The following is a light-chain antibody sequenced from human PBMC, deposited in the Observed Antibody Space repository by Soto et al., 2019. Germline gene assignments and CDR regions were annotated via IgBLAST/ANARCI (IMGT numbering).Light chain of an antibody. J-gene: IGLJ3*02. CDR3: AAWDDSLNGRV. CDR1: SSNIGSNT. Sequence: QSVLTQPPSASGTPGQRVTISCSGSSSNIGSNTVNWYQQLPGTAPKLLIYRNNQQPSGVPDRFSGSKSGTSASLAISGLQSEDEADYYCAAWDDSLNGRVFGGGTKLTVL. CDR2: RNN. V-gene: IGLV1-44*01.